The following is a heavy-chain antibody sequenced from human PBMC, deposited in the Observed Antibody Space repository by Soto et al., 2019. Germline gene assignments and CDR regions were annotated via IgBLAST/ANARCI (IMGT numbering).Heavy chain of an antibody. CDR1: GGSFSGYY. Sequence: SETLSLTCAVYGGSFSGYYWSWIRQPPGKGLEWIGEINHSGSTNYNPSLKSRVNISVDTSKNQFSLKLSSVTAADTAVYYCARYRELRKRMDVWGQGTTVTVSS. D-gene: IGHD1-7*01. CDR3: ARYRELRKRMDV. V-gene: IGHV4-34*01. J-gene: IGHJ6*02. CDR2: INHSGST.